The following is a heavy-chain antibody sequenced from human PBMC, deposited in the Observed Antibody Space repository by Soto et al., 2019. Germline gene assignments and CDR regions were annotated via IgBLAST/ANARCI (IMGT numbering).Heavy chain of an antibody. CDR1: GFTFSNSW. CDR2: IKSKTEGGTT. CDR3: STDSNYFDY. Sequence: EVLLVESGGGLVNPGGSLRVSCAASGFTFSNSWMSWVRQAPGKGLEWVGRIKSKTEGGTTDYAAPVKGRFTISRDDSKNTLYLQMNSLKIEDTAVYYCSTDSNYFDYWGQGTLVTVSS. D-gene: IGHD2-2*01. J-gene: IGHJ4*02. V-gene: IGHV3-15*01.